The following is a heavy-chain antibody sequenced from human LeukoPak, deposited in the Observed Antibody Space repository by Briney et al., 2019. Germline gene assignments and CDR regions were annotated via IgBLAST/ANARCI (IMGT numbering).Heavy chain of an antibody. CDR1: GFTFSSYG. V-gene: IGHV3-33*01. CDR2: IWYDGSNK. Sequence: GGSLRLSCAASGFTFSSYGMHWVRQAPGKGLEWVAVIWYDGSNKYYADSVKGRFTISRDNSKNTLYLQMNSLRAEDTAVYYCARDAHCDSSGYLPDYWGQGTLVTVSS. J-gene: IGHJ4*02. D-gene: IGHD3-22*01. CDR3: ARDAHCDSSGYLPDY.